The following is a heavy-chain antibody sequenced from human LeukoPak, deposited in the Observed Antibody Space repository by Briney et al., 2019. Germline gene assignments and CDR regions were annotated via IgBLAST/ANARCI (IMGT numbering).Heavy chain of an antibody. D-gene: IGHD3-10*01. CDR2: ISAYNGHT. V-gene: IGHV1-18*01. CDR3: ARGQTNRLLWVGELSSNINPFDY. Sequence: ASVKVSCKASGGTFSSYVISWVRQAPGQGLEWMGWISAYNGHTNYAQKFQGRVTMTTDTSTSTVYMELRSLRSDDTAVYYCARGQTNRLLWVGELSSNINPFDYWGQGTLVTASS. CDR1: GGTFSSYV. J-gene: IGHJ4*02.